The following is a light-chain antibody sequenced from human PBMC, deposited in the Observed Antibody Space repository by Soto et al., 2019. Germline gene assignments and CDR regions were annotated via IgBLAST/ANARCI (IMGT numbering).Light chain of an antibody. V-gene: IGLV1-40*01. CDR1: SSNIGAGDD. CDR2: GDT. CDR3: QSYDNSLSGPV. Sequence: QSVLTQPPSVSGAPGQRVTISCTGSSSNIGAGDDAHWYQQLPGKVPKLLIYGDTNRPSGVPDRFSGSKSGTSASLTITGLQPEDEADYYFQSYDNSLSGPVFGPGTKLTVL. J-gene: IGLJ1*01.